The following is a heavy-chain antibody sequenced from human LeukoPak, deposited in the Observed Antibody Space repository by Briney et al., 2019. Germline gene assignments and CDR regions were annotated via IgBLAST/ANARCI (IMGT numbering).Heavy chain of an antibody. CDR2: VNSDGRFT. J-gene: IGHJ5*02. V-gene: IGHV3-74*03. CDR3: VRSDWFDN. CDR1: GFFFSNYG. Sequence: PGGSLRPSCAASGFFFSNYGMHWVRQAPGKGLVRVSRVNSDGRFTKYADSVKGRFTISRDNAKNTLYLQMNSLRAEDTAMYYCVRSDWFDNWGQGTLVTVSS.